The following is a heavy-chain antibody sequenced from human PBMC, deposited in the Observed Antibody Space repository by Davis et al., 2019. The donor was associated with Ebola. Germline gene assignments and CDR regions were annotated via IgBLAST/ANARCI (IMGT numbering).Heavy chain of an antibody. CDR2: ISYSGST. V-gene: IGHV4-38-2*02. CDR3: ARSLTPSLRFLEWSP. D-gene: IGHD3-3*01. J-gene: IGHJ5*02. CDR1: DYSITSVFY. Sequence: MPSETLSLTCTVSDYSITSVFYWGWIRQPPGKALEWIGSISYSGSTYYNPSLKSRVTISVDTSKNQFSLKLSSVTAADTAVYYCARSLTPSLRFLEWSPWGQGTLVTVSS.